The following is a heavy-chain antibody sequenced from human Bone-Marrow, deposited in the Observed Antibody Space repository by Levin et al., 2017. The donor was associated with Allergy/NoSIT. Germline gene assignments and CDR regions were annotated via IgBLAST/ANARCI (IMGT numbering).Heavy chain of an antibody. CDR3: ARQLAGNDY. V-gene: IGHV4-39*01. CDR2: VDYSGAS. Sequence: SETLSLICTVSGVSISETTYYWGWVRQAPGKGLEWVGSVDYSGASYYNPSLQSRATISIDTSKNQFSLKLTLLTAADTAVYFCARQLAGNDYWGQGTLVTVSS. D-gene: IGHD6-19*01. J-gene: IGHJ4*02. CDR1: GVSISETTYY.